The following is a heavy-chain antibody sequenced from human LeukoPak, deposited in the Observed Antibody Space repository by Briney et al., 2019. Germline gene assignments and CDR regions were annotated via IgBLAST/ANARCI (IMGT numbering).Heavy chain of an antibody. D-gene: IGHD4-11*01. CDR2: IYYSGST. CDR3: ARDRDYSNRYYYYGMDV. V-gene: IGHV4-31*03. CDR1: GGSIGSGGYY. J-gene: IGHJ6*02. Sequence: SQTLSLTCTVSGGSIGSGGYYWSWIRQHPGKGLEWIGYIYYSGSTYYNPSLKSRVTISVDTSKNQFSLKLSSVTAADTAVYYCARDRDYSNRYYYYGMDVWGQGTTVTVSS.